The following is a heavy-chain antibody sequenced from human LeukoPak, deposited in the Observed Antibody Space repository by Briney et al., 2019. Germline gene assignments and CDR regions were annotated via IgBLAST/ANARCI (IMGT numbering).Heavy chain of an antibody. D-gene: IGHD1-7*01. V-gene: IGHV4-38-2*02. CDR3: ARSWNLHFDY. J-gene: IGHJ4*02. Sequence: KPSETLSLTCTVSGYSISSGYYWGWIRQPPGKGLEWIGSIYHSGSTYYNPSLKSRVTISVDTSKSQFSLKLSSVTAADTAVYYCARSWNLHFDYWGQGTLVTVSS. CDR1: GYSISSGYY. CDR2: IYHSGST.